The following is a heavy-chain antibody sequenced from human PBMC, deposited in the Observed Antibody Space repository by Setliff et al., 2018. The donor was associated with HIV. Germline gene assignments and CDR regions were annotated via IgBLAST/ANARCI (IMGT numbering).Heavy chain of an antibody. V-gene: IGHV3-64D*09. J-gene: IGHJ3*02. CDR3: VASGAFDM. D-gene: IGHD7-27*01. Sequence: ASVKVSCSASGFTFSRYAMHWVRQAPGKGLEYVSAISSNGGRTYYADSVKGRFTISRDNSKNTVYLQMSSLRAEDTAVYYCVASGAFDMWGQGTMVTVSS. CDR1: GFTFSRYA. CDR2: ISSNGGRT.